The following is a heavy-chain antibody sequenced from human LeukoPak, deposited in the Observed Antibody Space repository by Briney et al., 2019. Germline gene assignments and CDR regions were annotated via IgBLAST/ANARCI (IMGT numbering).Heavy chain of an antibody. CDR1: VVTLREYT. V-gene: IGHV3-30-3*02. CDR3: AKYGSGTYYNGLY. D-gene: IGHD3-10*01. Sequence: PGRSLRLSCAASVVTLREYTIHCGPDGPGEGGWRGAFISYDGSNKHYADSVKGRFTISRDNSKNTLYLQMNSLKDEDTAVYYCAKYGSGTYYNGLYWGQGTLVTVSS. CDR2: ISYDGSNK. J-gene: IGHJ4*02.